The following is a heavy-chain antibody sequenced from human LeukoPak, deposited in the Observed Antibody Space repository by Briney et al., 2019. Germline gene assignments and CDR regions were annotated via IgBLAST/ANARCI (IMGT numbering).Heavy chain of an antibody. CDR2: INHSGST. CDR3: ARDIAVTRRFDY. J-gene: IGHJ4*02. D-gene: IGHD4-17*01. Sequence: RTSETLSLTCAAYGGSFSGYHWSWIRQPPGKGLEWIGEINHSGSTNYNPSLKSRVTISVDTSKNQFSLKLSSVTAADTAVYYCARDIAVTRRFDYWGQGTLVTVSS. CDR1: GGSFSGYH. V-gene: IGHV4-34*01.